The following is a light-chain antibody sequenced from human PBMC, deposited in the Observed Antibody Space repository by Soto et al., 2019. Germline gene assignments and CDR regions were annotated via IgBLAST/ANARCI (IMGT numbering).Light chain of an antibody. CDR2: AVS. CDR3: LQHNMYPPT. V-gene: IGKV1-17*01. J-gene: IGKJ1*01. Sequence: DIQLTQSPSFLSASVGDSVTITCRASQGIRNDIGWYQQKPGKAPKGXIYAVSSLQSGVPSRGSGMGSGTEFTLTISSLQPEDFATDDCLQHNMYPPTFGQGTKVDIK. CDR1: QGIRND.